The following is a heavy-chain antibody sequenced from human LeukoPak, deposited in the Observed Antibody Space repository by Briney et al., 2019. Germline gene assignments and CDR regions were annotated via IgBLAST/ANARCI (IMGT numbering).Heavy chain of an antibody. Sequence: ASVKVSCKASGYTFTGYYMHWVRQAPGQGLEWMGWINPNSGGTNYAQKFQGRVTMTRDTSISTAYMELSRLRSDDTAVYYCARDYSVVAVIAIPGGDWGQGTLVTVSS. D-gene: IGHD2-21*01. CDR1: GYTFTGYY. CDR2: INPNSGGT. V-gene: IGHV1-2*02. J-gene: IGHJ4*02. CDR3: ARDYSVVAVIAIPGGD.